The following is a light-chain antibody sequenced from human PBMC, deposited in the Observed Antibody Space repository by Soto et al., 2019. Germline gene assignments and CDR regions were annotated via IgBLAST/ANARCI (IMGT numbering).Light chain of an antibody. CDR2: GAS. V-gene: IGKV3-15*01. J-gene: IGKJ4*01. CDR1: QSVNSH. CDR3: QQYDNWPLT. Sequence: DIVMTQSPVTLSVSPGDRATLSCRASQSVNSHLAWYQQKPGQAPRLLIYGASTRATVVPARFSGSGSGTEFTLTISSLQSEDFAVYYCQQYDNWPLTFGGGTKVEIK.